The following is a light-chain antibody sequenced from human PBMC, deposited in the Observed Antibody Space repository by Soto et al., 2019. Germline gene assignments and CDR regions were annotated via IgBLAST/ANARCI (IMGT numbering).Light chain of an antibody. J-gene: IGLJ1*01. CDR1: SGDVGTYNL. V-gene: IGLV2-23*01. CDR3: CSYAGSSTYV. CDR2: EGT. Sequence: QSALTRPASVSGSPGQSITISCTGTSGDVGTYNLVSWYQQLPGKAPKLMLYEGTKRPSGVSIRFSGSKSGNTASLTISGLLAEDEADYYCCSYAGSSTYVFGTGTKLTVL.